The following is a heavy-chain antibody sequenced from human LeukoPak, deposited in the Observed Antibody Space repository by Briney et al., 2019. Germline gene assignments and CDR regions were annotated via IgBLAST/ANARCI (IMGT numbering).Heavy chain of an antibody. CDR2: VSRDGSAQ. Sequence: PGGSLRLSCAASGFTFGRYGMHWVRQAPGKGLEWVAIVSRDGSAQYYGDSVKGRFSSSRDNSENTLYLQMNSLRAEDTALYYCAKESDSYYFDYWGQGSLVTVSS. D-gene: IGHD2-15*01. CDR1: GFTFGRYG. V-gene: IGHV3-30*18. CDR3: AKESDSYYFDY. J-gene: IGHJ4*02.